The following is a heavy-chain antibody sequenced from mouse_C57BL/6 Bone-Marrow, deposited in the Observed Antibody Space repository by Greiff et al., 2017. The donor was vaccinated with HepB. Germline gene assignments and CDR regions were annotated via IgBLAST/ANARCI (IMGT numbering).Heavy chain of an antibody. V-gene: IGHV14-4*01. CDR2: IDPENGDT. Sequence: EVKVEESGAELVRPGASVKLSCTASGFNIKDDYMHWVKQRPEQGLEWIGWIDPENGDTEYASKFQGKATITADTSSNTAYLQLSSLTSEDTAVYYCTCWYFDVWGTGTTVTVSS. J-gene: IGHJ1*03. CDR3: TCWYFDV. CDR1: GFNIKDDY.